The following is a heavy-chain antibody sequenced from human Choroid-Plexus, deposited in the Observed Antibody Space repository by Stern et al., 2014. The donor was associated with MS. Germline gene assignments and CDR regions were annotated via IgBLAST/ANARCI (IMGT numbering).Heavy chain of an antibody. CDR3: AKDRQYLTYFFDH. CDR2: VSYDGSNK. CDR1: GFTFGSCA. D-gene: IGHD2/OR15-2a*01. Sequence: MQLVESGGGVVQPGRPLRLSCVASGFTFGSCAMHWVRQAPGKVLEWVEGVSYDGSNKYYADSVKGRFTISRDNSQNTLYMQMSSLRPEDTAVYYCAKDRQYLTYFFDHWGQGSLVTVSS. V-gene: IGHV3-30*18. J-gene: IGHJ5*02.